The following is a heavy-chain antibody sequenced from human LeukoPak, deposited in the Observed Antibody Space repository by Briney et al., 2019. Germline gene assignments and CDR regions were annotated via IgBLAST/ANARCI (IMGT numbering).Heavy chain of an antibody. Sequence: SETLSLTCTVSSGSISSGSYYWSWIRQPAGKGLEWIGRIYTSGNTNYNPSLKSRVTISVDTSKNQFSLKLSSVTAAGTAVYYCANTYYSYYMDVWGKGTTVTISS. D-gene: IGHD3-16*01. V-gene: IGHV4-61*02. CDR1: SGSISSGSYY. CDR3: ANTYYSYYMDV. J-gene: IGHJ6*03. CDR2: IYTSGNT.